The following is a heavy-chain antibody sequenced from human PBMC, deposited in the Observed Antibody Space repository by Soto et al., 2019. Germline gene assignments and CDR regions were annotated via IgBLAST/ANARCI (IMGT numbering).Heavy chain of an antibody. D-gene: IGHD2-15*01. CDR1: GGTFSSYT. J-gene: IGHJ5*02. CDR2: IIPILGIA. V-gene: IGHV1-69*02. Sequence: ASVKVSCKASGGTFSSYTISWVRQAPGQGLEWMGRIIPILGIANYAQKFQGRVTITADKSTSTAYMELSSLRSEDTAVYYCARSGSWVVAATLQSTQNWFDPWGQGTLVTVSS. CDR3: ARSGSWVVAATLQSTQNWFDP.